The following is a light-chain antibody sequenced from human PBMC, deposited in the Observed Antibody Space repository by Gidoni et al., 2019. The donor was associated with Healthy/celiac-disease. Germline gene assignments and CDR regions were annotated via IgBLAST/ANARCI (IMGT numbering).Light chain of an antibody. CDR3: QQRSNWHLT. CDR1: QGVSSY. Sequence: IVLTQSPATLSLSPGERATLSCMASQGVSSYLAWYQQKPGQAPRLLIYDASNRATGIPARLSGSGPGTDFTLTISSLEPEDFAVYYCQQRSNWHLTFGQGTRLEIK. CDR2: DAS. J-gene: IGKJ5*01. V-gene: IGKV3D-11*01.